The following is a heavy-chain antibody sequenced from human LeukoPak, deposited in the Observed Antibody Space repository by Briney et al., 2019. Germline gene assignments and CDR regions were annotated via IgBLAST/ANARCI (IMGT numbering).Heavy chain of an antibody. Sequence: GASVKVSCKASGYTFTGYYMHWVRQAPGQGLEWMGWINPNSGGTNYAQKFQGWVTMTRDTSISTAYMELSRLRSDDTAVYYCAREYSSSWYGGYYYYYGMDVWGQGTTVTVSS. V-gene: IGHV1-2*04. CDR2: INPNSGGT. D-gene: IGHD6-13*01. J-gene: IGHJ6*02. CDR1: GYTFTGYY. CDR3: AREYSSSWYGGYYYYYGMDV.